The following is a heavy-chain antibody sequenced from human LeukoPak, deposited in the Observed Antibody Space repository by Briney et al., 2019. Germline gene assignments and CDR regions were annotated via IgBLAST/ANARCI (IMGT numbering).Heavy chain of an antibody. J-gene: IGHJ6*02. CDR1: GGSFSGYY. Sequence: SETLSLTCAVYGGSFSGYYRSWIRQPPGKGLEWIGEINHSGSTNYNPSLKSRVTISVDTSKNQFSLKLSSVTAADTAVYYCARRRGAPRYGMDVWGQGTTVTVSS. D-gene: IGHD3-10*01. CDR3: ARRRGAPRYGMDV. CDR2: INHSGST. V-gene: IGHV4-34*01.